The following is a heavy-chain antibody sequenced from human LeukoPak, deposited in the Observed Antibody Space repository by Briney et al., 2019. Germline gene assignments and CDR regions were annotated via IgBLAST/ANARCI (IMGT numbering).Heavy chain of an antibody. CDR1: GDSVSSGSYY. V-gene: IGHV4-61*01. Sequence: SETLSLTCTVSGDSVSSGSYYWSWIRQPPGKGLEWIGYVYYTGSTNYNPSLESRVTISVDTSKNQFSLRLSSVTAADTAVYYCASDTRYYYYPPVWGQGTTVTVSS. J-gene: IGHJ6*02. CDR2: VYYTGST. D-gene: IGHD3-10*01. CDR3: ASDTRYYYYPPV.